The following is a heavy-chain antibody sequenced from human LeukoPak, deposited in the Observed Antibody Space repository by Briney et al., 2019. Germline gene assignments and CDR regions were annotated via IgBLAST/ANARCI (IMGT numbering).Heavy chain of an antibody. D-gene: IGHD2-2*01. V-gene: IGHV3-15*01. CDR1: GFTFSNAW. CDR2: IKSTTDGGTT. CDR3: TTVVVPPA. Sequence: GGSLRLSCAASGFTFSNAWMSWVRQAPGKGLEWVGCIKSTTDGGTTGYAAPVKGRFTISRDDSKNTLYLQMNSLQTEDTAVYYCTTVVVPPAWGQGTLVTVSS. J-gene: IGHJ4*02.